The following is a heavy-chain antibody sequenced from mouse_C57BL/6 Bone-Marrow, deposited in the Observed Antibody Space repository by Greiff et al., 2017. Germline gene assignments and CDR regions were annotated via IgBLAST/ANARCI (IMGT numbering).Heavy chain of an antibody. CDR2: IYPRSGNT. CDR3: ARGGTVVAPYWYFDV. Sequence: VQLQQSGAELARPGASVKLSCKASGYTFTSYGISWVKQRTGQGLEWIGEIYPRSGNTYYNEKFKGKATLTVDKSSSTAYMELRSLTSEYSAVYFCARGGTVVAPYWYFDVWGTGTTVTVSS. J-gene: IGHJ1*03. D-gene: IGHD1-1*01. CDR1: GYTFTSYG. V-gene: IGHV1-81*01.